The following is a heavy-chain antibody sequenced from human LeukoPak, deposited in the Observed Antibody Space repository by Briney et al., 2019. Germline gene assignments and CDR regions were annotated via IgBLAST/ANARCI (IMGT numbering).Heavy chain of an antibody. D-gene: IGHD2-15*01. CDR3: ARDRGGYCSGGSCYIFDY. V-gene: IGHV3-23*01. Sequence: PGGSLRLSCAASGFTFSSYGMSWVRQAPGKGLEWVSAISGSGGSTYYADSVKGRFTISRDNSKNTLYLQMNSLRAEDTAVYYCARDRGGYCSGGSCYIFDYWGQGTLVTVSS. CDR2: ISGSGGST. CDR1: GFTFSSYG. J-gene: IGHJ4*02.